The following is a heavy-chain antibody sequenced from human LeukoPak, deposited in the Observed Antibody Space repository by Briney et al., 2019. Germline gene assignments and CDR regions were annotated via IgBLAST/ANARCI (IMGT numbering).Heavy chain of an antibody. D-gene: IGHD1-7*01. Sequence: GSLSLTCTVSGGSISSYYWSWIRQPPGKGLEWIGYIYYSGSTNYNPSLKSRVTISVDTSKNQFSLKLSSVTAADTAVYYCARGSWNYVWFDPWGQGTLVTVSS. V-gene: IGHV4-59*01. CDR1: GGSISSYY. J-gene: IGHJ5*02. CDR2: IYYSGST. CDR3: ARGSWNYVWFDP.